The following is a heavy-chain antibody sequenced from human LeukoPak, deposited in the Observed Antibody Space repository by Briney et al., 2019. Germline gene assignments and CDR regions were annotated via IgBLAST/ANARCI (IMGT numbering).Heavy chain of an antibody. CDR3: ATLRPGIAAAGTGFWFDP. CDR2: IYYSGST. D-gene: IGHD6-13*01. Sequence: SETLSLTCTVSGGSISSYYWSWIRQPPGKGLEWIGYIYYSGSTNYNPSLKSRVTISVDTSKNQFSLKLSSVTAADTPVYYCATLRPGIAAAGTGFWFDPWGQGTLVTVSS. V-gene: IGHV4-59*08. CDR1: GGSISSYY. J-gene: IGHJ5*02.